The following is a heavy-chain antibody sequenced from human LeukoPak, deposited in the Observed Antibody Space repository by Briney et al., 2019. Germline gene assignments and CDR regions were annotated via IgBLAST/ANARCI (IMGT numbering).Heavy chain of an antibody. V-gene: IGHV6-1*01. CDR3: ARGGFKRHFDF. Sequence: SQALSLTCAISGDNVSTNSAGWSWIRQSPSRGLEWLGRTFYRSKWYNDYAVSVKSRLTINPDTSKNQFSLQLNSETPEDTALYYCARGGFKRHFDFWGQGTLVTVSS. J-gene: IGHJ4*02. CDR2: TFYRSKWYN. CDR1: GDNVSTNSAG.